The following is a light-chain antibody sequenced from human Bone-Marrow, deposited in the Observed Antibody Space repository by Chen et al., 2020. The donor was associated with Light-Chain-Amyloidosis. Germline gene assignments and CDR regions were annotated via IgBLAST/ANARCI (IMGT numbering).Light chain of an antibody. Sequence: NFMLTQPHSVSESPGKTVIISCTRSSGSIAPNYVQWYQQRPGSSPTTVIYEDDQRPSGVPYRFSGSIDRSSNSASLTISGLKAEDEADYYCQSYQGSSQGVFGGGTKLTVL. CDR2: EDD. CDR3: QSYQGSSQGV. CDR1: SGSIAPNY. J-gene: IGLJ3*02. V-gene: IGLV6-57*01.